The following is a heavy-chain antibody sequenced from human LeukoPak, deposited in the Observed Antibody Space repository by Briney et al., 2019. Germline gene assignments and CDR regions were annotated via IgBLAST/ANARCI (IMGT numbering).Heavy chain of an antibody. CDR1: GGTFSSYA. D-gene: IGHD6-13*01. CDR2: IIPIFGTA. J-gene: IGHJ6*03. CDR3: ARGGGYSKNYYYYMDV. Sequence: ASVKVSCKASGGTFSSYAISWVRQAPGQGLEWMGGIIPIFGTANYAQKFQGRVTITADKSTSTAYMELSSLRSEDTAVYYCARGGGYSKNYYYYMDVWGKGTTVTVSS. V-gene: IGHV1-69*06.